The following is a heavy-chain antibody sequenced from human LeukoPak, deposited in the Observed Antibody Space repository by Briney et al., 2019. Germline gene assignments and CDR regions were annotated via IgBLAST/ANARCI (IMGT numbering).Heavy chain of an antibody. CDR1: GFTFSSYA. V-gene: IGHV3-23*01. Sequence: PGGSLRLSCAASGFTFSSYAMSWVRQAPGKGLEWVSAISSSGGSTYYADSVKGRFTISRDNSKNTLYLQMNSLRAEDTAVYYCAKTQLSIFRAWIFPNWFDPWGQGTLVTVSS. J-gene: IGHJ5*02. D-gene: IGHD3-3*01. CDR3: AKTQLSIFRAWIFPNWFDP. CDR2: ISSSGGST.